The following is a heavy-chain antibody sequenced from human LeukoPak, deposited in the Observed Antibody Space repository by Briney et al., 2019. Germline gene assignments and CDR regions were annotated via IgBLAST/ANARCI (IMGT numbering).Heavy chain of an antibody. CDR3: ARAHDILTGLPLYAFDI. CDR2: ISAYNHNT. V-gene: IGHV1-18*01. Sequence: GASVKVSCKASGYTFSSYGISWVRQAPGLGLEWMGWISAYNHNTNYAQKLQDRVTMTTDTSTSTAYMELRSLRSDDTAVYYCARAHDILTGLPLYAFDIWGQGTMVTVSS. D-gene: IGHD3-9*01. CDR1: GYTFSSYG. J-gene: IGHJ3*02.